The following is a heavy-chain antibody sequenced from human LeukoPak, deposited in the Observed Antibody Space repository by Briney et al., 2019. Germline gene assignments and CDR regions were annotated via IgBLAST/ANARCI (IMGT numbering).Heavy chain of an antibody. V-gene: IGHV1-69*13. CDR3: ASCKWVGSGWTRYYYYYGMDV. CDR1: GGTFSGYA. D-gene: IGHD6-19*01. CDR2: IIPIFGTA. Sequence: GASVKVSCKASGGTFSGYAISWVRQAPGQGLEWMGGIIPIFGTANYAQKFQGRVTITADESTSTAYMELSSLRSEDTAVYYCASCKWVGSGWTRYYYYYGMDVWGQGTTVTVSS. J-gene: IGHJ6*02.